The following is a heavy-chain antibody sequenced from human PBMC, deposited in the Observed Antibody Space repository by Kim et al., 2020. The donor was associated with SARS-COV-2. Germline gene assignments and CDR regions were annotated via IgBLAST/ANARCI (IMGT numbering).Heavy chain of an antibody. J-gene: IGHJ4*02. CDR3: AKAPGRIVVVIYFDY. D-gene: IGHD3-22*01. CDR2: ISGSGGST. V-gene: IGHV3-23*01. CDR1: GFTFSSYA. Sequence: GGSLRLSCAASGFTFSSYAMSWVRQAPGKGLEWVSAISGSGGSTYYADSVKGRFTISRDNSKNTLYLQMNSLRAEDTAVYYCAKAPGRIVVVIYFDYWGQGTLVTVSS.